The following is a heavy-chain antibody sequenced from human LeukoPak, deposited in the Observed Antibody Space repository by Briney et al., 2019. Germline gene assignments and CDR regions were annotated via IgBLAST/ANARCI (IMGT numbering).Heavy chain of an antibody. CDR2: INLDGSEV. CDR1: GFVFGHSW. Sequence: GGSLRLSCEASGFVFGHSWMSWVRQAPGKGLEWVANINLDGSEVNYLDSLTGRLTISRDNAKDSLYLQMNGLRAEDTAVYFCVRDRGYSTFDYWGQGTLVTVSS. D-gene: IGHD3-22*01. CDR3: VRDRGYSTFDY. V-gene: IGHV3-7*03. J-gene: IGHJ4*02.